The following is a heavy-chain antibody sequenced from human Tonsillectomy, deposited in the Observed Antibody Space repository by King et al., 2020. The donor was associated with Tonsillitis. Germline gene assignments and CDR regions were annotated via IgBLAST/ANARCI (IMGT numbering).Heavy chain of an antibody. Sequence: VQLVESGGGLVQPGGSLRLSCAASGFTFSSYAMSWVRQAPGKGLEWVSAISGSGGSTYYADSVKGRFTISRDNSKNTLYLQXNSLRAEDTAVYYCAKSDXXLRXLXWSXQXFXXWXXGTLXT. CDR2: ISGSGGST. V-gene: IGHV3-23*04. D-gene: IGHD3-3*01. J-gene: IGHJ4*02. CDR3: AKSDXXLRXLXWSXQXFXX. CDR1: GFTFSSYA.